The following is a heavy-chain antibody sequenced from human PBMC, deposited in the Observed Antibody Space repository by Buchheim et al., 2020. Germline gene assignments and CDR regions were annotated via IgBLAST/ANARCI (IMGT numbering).Heavy chain of an antibody. D-gene: IGHD3-3*01. CDR3: ARDPPAYYDFWSGYPSNYGMDV. CDR2: INPSGGST. V-gene: IGHV1-46*03. Sequence: QVQLVQSGAEVKKPGASVQVSCKASGYTFTSFYIHWVRQAPGQGLEWMGIINPSGGSTSYAQKFQGRVTMTRDTSTSTGYMDLSSLRSEDTAVYYCARDPPAYYDFWSGYPSNYGMDVWGQGTT. J-gene: IGHJ6*02. CDR1: GYTFTSFY.